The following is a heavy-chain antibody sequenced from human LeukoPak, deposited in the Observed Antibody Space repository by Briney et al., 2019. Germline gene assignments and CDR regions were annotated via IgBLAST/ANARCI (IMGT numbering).Heavy chain of an antibody. Sequence: ASVKVSCKASGYTFTSYYMHWVRQAPGQGLEWMGWINPNSGGTNYAQKFQGRVTMTRDTSISTAYMELSRLRSDDTAVYYCARGGVPAAIPYYYYYMDVRGKGTTVTVSS. J-gene: IGHJ6*03. CDR2: INPNSGGT. CDR1: GYTFTSYY. V-gene: IGHV1-2*02. D-gene: IGHD2-2*02. CDR3: ARGGVPAAIPYYYYYMDV.